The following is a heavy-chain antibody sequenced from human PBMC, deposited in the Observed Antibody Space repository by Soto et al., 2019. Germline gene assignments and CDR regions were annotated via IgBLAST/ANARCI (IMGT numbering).Heavy chain of an antibody. CDR2: IYPGDSDT. CDR1: GYSFTSYW. J-gene: IGHJ6*03. CDR3: ARLNLAYRNYEYISDYYYYYMDV. D-gene: IGHD4-4*01. V-gene: IGHV5-51*01. Sequence: GESLKISCKGSGYSFTSYWIGWVRQMPGKGLEWMGIIYPGDSDTSYSPSFQGHVTSSADKSISTAYLQWSSLKASDTAKYYCARLNLAYRNYEYISDYYYYYMDVWGKGTTVTVSS.